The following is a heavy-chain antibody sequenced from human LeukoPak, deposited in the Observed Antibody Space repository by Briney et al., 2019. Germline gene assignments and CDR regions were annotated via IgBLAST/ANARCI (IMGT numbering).Heavy chain of an antibody. V-gene: IGHV3-23*01. Sequence: GGSLRLSCAASGFTVSSNYMSWVRQAPGKGLEWVSAISGSGGSTYYADSVKGRFTISRDNSKNTLYLQMNSLRAEDTAVYYCAKLSGYSYGRFDYWGQGTLVTVSS. J-gene: IGHJ4*02. CDR2: ISGSGGST. CDR3: AKLSGYSYGRFDY. D-gene: IGHD5-18*01. CDR1: GFTVSSNY.